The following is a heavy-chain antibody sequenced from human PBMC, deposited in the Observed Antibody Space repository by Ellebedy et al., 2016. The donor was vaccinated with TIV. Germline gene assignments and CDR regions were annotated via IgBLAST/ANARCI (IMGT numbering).Heavy chain of an antibody. Sequence: AASVKVSCKASGYSFPSYGISWVRQAPGQGLEWMGWINAYNGNTNYAQKVQGRVTMTTDTSTSTAFMELRSLRTDDTAGYYCARDLDSGYERFDYWGQGTLVTVSA. J-gene: IGHJ4*02. CDR3: ARDLDSGYERFDY. CDR2: INAYNGNT. CDR1: GYSFPSYG. V-gene: IGHV1-18*01. D-gene: IGHD5-12*01.